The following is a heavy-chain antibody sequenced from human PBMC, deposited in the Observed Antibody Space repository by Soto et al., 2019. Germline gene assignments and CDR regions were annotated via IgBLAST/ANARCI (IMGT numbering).Heavy chain of an antibody. D-gene: IGHD6-6*01. Sequence: QVQLVQSGAEVKKPGASVKVSCKASGYSFTSYDINWVRQATGQGLEWMGWMNPNSGNTGYAQKFQGRVTMTRNTAISTAYMERSSLRSEDTAVYYCARVSMGSSSEDFQHWGQGTLFTVSS. J-gene: IGHJ1*01. CDR3: ARVSMGSSSEDFQH. CDR2: MNPNSGNT. CDR1: GYSFTSYD. V-gene: IGHV1-8*01.